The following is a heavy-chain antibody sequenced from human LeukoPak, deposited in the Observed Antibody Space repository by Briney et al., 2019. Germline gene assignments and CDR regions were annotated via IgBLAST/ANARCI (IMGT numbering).Heavy chain of an antibody. D-gene: IGHD2-2*01. V-gene: IGHV3-48*03. Sequence: GGSLCLSCAASGFTFSSYEMNWVRQAPGKGLEWVSYISSSGSTIYYADSVKGRFTISRYNAKNSLYLQMNSLRAEDTAVYYCARVVVVPAAIGPHYYYYDYMDFWGKGTTVTVSS. J-gene: IGHJ6*03. CDR1: GFTFSSYE. CDR2: ISSSGSTI. CDR3: ARVVVVPAAIGPHYYYYDYMDF.